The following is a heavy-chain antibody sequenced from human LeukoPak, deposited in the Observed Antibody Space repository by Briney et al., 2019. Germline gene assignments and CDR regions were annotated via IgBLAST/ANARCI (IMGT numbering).Heavy chain of an antibody. J-gene: IGHJ4*02. CDR2: IGGSGGDI. Sequence: KPGGSLRLSCAASGFAFSDCYMTWIRQAPGKGLEYISCIGGSGGDITYADSVRGRFTVSRDNAKNSLYLQMNSLRVEDTAVYYCARYARELDYWGQGSLVTVSS. V-gene: IGHV3-11*01. CDR3: ARYARELDY. CDR1: GFAFSDCY. D-gene: IGHD2-2*01.